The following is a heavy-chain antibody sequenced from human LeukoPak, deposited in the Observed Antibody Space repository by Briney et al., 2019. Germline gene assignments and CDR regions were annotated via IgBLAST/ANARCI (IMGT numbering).Heavy chain of an antibody. CDR2: INPNSGGT. D-gene: IGHD2-15*01. V-gene: IGHV1-2*02. CDR1: GYTFTGYY. J-gene: IGHJ6*02. Sequence: ASLKVSCKASGYTFTGYYMHSVRQAPGQGLEWMGWINPNSGGTNYAQKLQGSVTMTRDTSISTAYVELSRLRSDDTAVYYCARVSLYCSGGSCYYYYYGIDVWGQGTTVTVSS. CDR3: ARVSLYCSGGSCYYYYYGIDV.